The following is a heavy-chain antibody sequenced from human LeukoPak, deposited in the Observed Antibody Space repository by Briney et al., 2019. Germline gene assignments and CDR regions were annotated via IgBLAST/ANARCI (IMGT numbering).Heavy chain of an antibody. D-gene: IGHD7-27*01. V-gene: IGHV3-74*01. CDR2: ISIDGSTT. Sequence: GGSLRLSCAASGFTFSNYWVHWVRQAPGKGLVWVSRISIDGSTTSYADSVKGRFTISRDNAKSTLYLQMNSLRAEDTAVYYCATSPSDGENYWGQGTLVTVSS. J-gene: IGHJ4*02. CDR3: ATSPSDGENY. CDR1: GFTFSNYW.